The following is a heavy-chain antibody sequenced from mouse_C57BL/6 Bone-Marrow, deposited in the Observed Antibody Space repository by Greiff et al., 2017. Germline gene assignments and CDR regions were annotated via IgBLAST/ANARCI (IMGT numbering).Heavy chain of an antibody. D-gene: IGHD1-1*01. V-gene: IGHV5-4*01. Sequence: EVKLMESGGGLVKPGGSLKLSCAASGFTFSSYAMSWVRQTPEKRLEWVATISDGGSYTYYPDNVKGRFTISRDNAKNNLYLQMSHLKSEDTAMYYCARDIYYYGSSYAWFAYWGQGTLVTVSA. CDR2: ISDGGSYT. J-gene: IGHJ3*01. CDR3: ARDIYYYGSSYAWFAY. CDR1: GFTFSSYA.